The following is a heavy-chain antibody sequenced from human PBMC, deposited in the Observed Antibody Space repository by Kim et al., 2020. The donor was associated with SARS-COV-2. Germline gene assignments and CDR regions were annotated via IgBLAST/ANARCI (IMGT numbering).Heavy chain of an antibody. V-gene: IGHV3-73*01. Sequence: GGSLRLSCAASGFTFSGSAMYWVLQASVKGMEWFGRTTSKANSYATAYASLMKGGITVSRDDSKNTAYLQMNSPTTEDTALYYCTSTPSRSTMVTYGLDV. CDR3: TSTPSRSTMVTYGLDV. CDR1: GFTFSGSA. D-gene: IGHD3-10*01. CDR2: TTSKANSYAT. J-gene: IGHJ6*01.